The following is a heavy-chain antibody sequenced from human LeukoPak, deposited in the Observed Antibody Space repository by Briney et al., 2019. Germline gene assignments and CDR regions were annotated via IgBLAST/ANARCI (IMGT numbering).Heavy chain of an antibody. Sequence: GGSLRLSCAASGFTFSNAWMSWVRQAPGKGLEWVGRIKSKTDGGTTDYAAPVKGRFTISRDDSKNTLYLQMNSLKTEDTAVYYCGSVVGTAILYYYYGMDVWGKGTTVTVSS. D-gene: IGHD5-18*01. CDR1: GFTFSNAW. CDR3: GSVVGTAILYYYYGMDV. V-gene: IGHV3-15*01. CDR2: IKSKTDGGTT. J-gene: IGHJ6*04.